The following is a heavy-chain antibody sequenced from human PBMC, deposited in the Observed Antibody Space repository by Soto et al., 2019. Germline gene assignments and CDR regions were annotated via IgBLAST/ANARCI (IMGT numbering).Heavy chain of an antibody. CDR3: ARQGMAARKYYSTYLDV. J-gene: IGHJ6*02. Sequence: QVQLVESGGGVVQPGRSLRLSSAASGFTFRDYAMHWVRQAPGKGLEWVTLISSDATNKYLADSVKGRFTISRDNSKNTLYLQMNSLRVEDTGLYYCARQGMAARKYYSTYLDVWGQGTTVIV. V-gene: IGHV3-30-3*01. CDR1: GFTFRDYA. CDR2: ISSDATNK. D-gene: IGHD6-6*01.